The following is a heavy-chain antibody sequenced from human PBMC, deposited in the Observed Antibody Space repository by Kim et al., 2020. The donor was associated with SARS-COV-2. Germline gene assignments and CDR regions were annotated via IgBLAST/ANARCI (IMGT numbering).Heavy chain of an antibody. D-gene: IGHD1-7*01. J-gene: IGHJ6*04. CDR1: GFTFDYYT. CDR2: ISCNGATT. V-gene: IGHV3-43*01. Sequence: GGSLRLSCAASGFTFDYYTMHWVRQTPGKGLEGVGLISCNGATTAYGDSTRGRFTISRDNSKDSLYLQMNSLGSEDTALYYCAKDLRPRTTYAGMDVWG. CDR3: AKDLRPRTTYAGMDV.